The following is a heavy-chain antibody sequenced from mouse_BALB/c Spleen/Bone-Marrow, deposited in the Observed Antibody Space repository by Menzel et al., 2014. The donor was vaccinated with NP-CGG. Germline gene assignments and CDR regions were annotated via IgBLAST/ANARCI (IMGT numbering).Heavy chain of an antibody. CDR3: ASATTATYYAMDY. D-gene: IGHD1-2*01. Sequence: EVQLQESGAELVKPGASVKLSCTASGFNIKDTYMHWVKQRPEQGLEWIGRIDPANGNTKYDPKFQGKATITADTSSNTAYLQLSSLTSEDTAVYYCASATTATYYAMDYWGQGTSVTVSS. J-gene: IGHJ4*01. CDR2: IDPANGNT. CDR1: GFNIKDTY. V-gene: IGHV14-3*02.